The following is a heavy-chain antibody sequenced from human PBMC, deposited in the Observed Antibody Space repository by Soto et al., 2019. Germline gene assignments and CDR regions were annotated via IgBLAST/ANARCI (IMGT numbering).Heavy chain of an antibody. V-gene: IGHV3-7*01. CDR3: AAIYPDY. Sequence: PGGSLRLSCAASGFTFSNNWINWVRQAPGKGLEWVANINHVGSEKHYVDSVKGRFTISRDNAKNSVYLQMNSLRAEDTAVYYCAAIYPDYWGQGTLVTVSS. CDR2: INHVGSEK. CDR1: GFTFSNNW. J-gene: IGHJ4*02.